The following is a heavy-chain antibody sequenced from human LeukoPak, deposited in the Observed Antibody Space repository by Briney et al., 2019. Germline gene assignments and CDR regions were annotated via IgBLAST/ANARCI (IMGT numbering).Heavy chain of an antibody. Sequence: GGSLRLSCAASGFTFSSYAMHWVRQASGKGLEWVAVISYDGSNKYYADSVKGRFTISRDNSKNTLYLQMNSLRAEDTAVYYCARDGDVERQLVSDLFDYWGQGTLVTVSS. CDR1: GFTFSSYA. V-gene: IGHV3-30*04. CDR2: ISYDGSNK. J-gene: IGHJ4*02. D-gene: IGHD6-6*01. CDR3: ARDGDVERQLVSDLFDY.